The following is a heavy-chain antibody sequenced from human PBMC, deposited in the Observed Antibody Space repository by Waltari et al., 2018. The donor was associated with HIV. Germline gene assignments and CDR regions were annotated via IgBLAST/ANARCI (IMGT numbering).Heavy chain of an antibody. CDR3: AKQVRGEPGPFQS. D-gene: IGHD3-16*01. Sequence: EVQLVESGGGLVQPGGYLRLSCAASGFTFNTYWMHWVRQARGMGLVWVSHIKVDGTNTTYADSVKRRVTVSRDDAKNTLYLQMSSLRVEDTAVYFCAKQVRGEPGPFQSWGQGTLVTVSS. CDR2: IKVDGTNT. J-gene: IGHJ5*02. V-gene: IGHV3-74*01. CDR1: GFTFNTYW.